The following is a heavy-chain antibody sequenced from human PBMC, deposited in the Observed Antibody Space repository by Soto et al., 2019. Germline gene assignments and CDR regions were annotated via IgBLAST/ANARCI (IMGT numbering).Heavy chain of an antibody. J-gene: IGHJ3*02. CDR2: IYAVGTT. V-gene: IGHV3-66*01. CDR1: GFTVSDNF. D-gene: IGHD1-26*01. Sequence: EAQLVESGGNSVQPGGSLRLSCAASGFTVSDNFMSWVRQAPGKGLEWVSVIYAVGTTFHADSVKGRFIMSRDNYKNTLHLQMNSLRVDDTAIYYCARGTWEGFDIWGQGTMVTVSS. CDR3: ARGTWEGFDI.